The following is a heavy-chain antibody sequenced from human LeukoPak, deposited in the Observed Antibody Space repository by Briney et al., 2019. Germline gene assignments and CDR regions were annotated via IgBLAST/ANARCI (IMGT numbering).Heavy chain of an antibody. CDR2: INPNSGGT. J-gene: IGHJ4*02. V-gene: IGHV1-2*02. CDR3: ASTPRKYYYDSSGYANDY. Sequence: ASVKVPCKASGYTFTGYYMHWVRQAPGQGLEWMGWINPNSGGTNYAQKFQGRVTMTRDTSISTAYMELSSLRSEDTAVYYCASTPRKYYYDSSGYANDYWGQGTLVTVSS. D-gene: IGHD3-22*01. CDR1: GYTFTGYY.